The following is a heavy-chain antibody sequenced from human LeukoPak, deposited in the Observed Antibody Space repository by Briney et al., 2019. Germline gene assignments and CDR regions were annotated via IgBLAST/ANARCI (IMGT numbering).Heavy chain of an antibody. D-gene: IGHD6-19*01. CDR1: GGSISSYY. CDR3: ARESIAVAGFDY. J-gene: IGHJ4*02. V-gene: IGHV4-59*01. Sequence: PSETLSLTCTVSGGSISSYYWTCIRQPPGKGLEWIGYIYYSGSTSYNPSLKSRVTISIDTSKNQFSLILSSVTAADTAVYYCARESIAVAGFDYWGQGALVTVSS. CDR2: IYYSGST.